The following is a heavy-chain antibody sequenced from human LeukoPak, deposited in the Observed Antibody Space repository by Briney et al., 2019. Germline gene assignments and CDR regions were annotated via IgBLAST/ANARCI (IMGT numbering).Heavy chain of an antibody. J-gene: IGHJ4*02. Sequence: SVKVSCKTSDDTFSTSAISWVRQAPGQGLECMGRIIPMLGTASNAEKFYGRVTITADKSTSTTYLELNSLRSDDTAVYYCAGTGRDTSSSNPFDLWGQGTRVTVSS. CDR2: IIPMLGTA. V-gene: IGHV1-69*06. CDR1: DDTFSTSA. D-gene: IGHD6-13*01. CDR3: AGTGRDTSSSNPFDL.